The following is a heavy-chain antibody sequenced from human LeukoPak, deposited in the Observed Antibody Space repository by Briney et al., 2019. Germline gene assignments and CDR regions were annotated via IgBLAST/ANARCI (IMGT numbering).Heavy chain of an antibody. V-gene: IGHV3-9*01. CDR1: GFTFDNSA. J-gene: IGHJ4*02. Sequence: PGGSLRLSCAASGFTFDNSAMYWVRQFPGKGPEWISGISWNSGTIDYASSVKGRFTISRDNAENSLYIQMNSLSTEDTAFYYCAKGVSSIPVRGPLDYWGQGALVTVSS. D-gene: IGHD6-6*01. CDR3: AKGVSSIPVRGPLDY. CDR2: ISWNSGTI.